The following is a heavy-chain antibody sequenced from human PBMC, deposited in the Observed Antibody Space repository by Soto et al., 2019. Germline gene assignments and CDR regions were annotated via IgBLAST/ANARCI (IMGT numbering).Heavy chain of an antibody. V-gene: IGHV3-48*03. CDR2: IRANDESI. CDR3: ARETLRDAIDI. J-gene: IGHJ3*02. Sequence: GSLRLAFVAAGFDFRSYEMNWVRQAPGKGLEWVSNIRANDESIYYADSVKGRVSVSRDNAKNSLFLEMNSLRVDDTAVYYCARETLRDAIDIWGQGTMVTVSS. CDR1: GFDFRSYE.